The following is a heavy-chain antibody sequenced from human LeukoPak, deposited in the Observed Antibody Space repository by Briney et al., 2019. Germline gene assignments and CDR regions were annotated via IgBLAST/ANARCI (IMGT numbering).Heavy chain of an antibody. CDR3: ARGLYYYYYYYMDV. CDR1: GFTFDDYG. D-gene: IGHD2-2*01. CDR2: ISGSGTDI. J-gene: IGHJ6*03. Sequence: GGSLRLSCAASGFTFDDYGMSWVRQAPGKGLECLSYISGSGTDINYADSVRGRFTISRDNAKNLLYLQMNDLRLEDTAVYYCARGLYYYYYYYMDVWDKGTTVTVSS. V-gene: IGHV3-11*04.